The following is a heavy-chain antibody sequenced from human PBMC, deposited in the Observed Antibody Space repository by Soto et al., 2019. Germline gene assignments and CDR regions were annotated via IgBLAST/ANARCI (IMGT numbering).Heavy chain of an antibody. Sequence: PSETLSLTCAVNCVSLSGYYWSWIRQPPGKGLEWIGEIKDGGYTNYSPSLKSRATISSDRSNNQFSLRLNSVTAADTGVYYCARGQEGVVATHWDQGALDTVSS. D-gene: IGHD5-12*01. J-gene: IGHJ4*02. CDR1: CVSLSGYY. CDR3: ARGQEGVVATH. CDR2: IKDGGYT. V-gene: IGHV4-34*01.